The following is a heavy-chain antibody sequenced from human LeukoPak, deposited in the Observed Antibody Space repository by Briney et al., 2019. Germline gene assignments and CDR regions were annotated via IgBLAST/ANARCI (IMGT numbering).Heavy chain of an antibody. CDR2: IYYSGST. V-gene: IGHV4-59*01. CDR1: GGSISSYY. D-gene: IGHD2-15*01. J-gene: IGHJ4*02. CDR3: ARTTHVVAPFDY. Sequence: KTSETLSLTCTVSGGSISSYYWSWIRQPPGKGLEWIGYIYYSGSTNYNPSLKSRVTISVDTSKNQFSLKLSSVTAADTAVYYCARTTHVVAPFDYWGQGTLVTVSS.